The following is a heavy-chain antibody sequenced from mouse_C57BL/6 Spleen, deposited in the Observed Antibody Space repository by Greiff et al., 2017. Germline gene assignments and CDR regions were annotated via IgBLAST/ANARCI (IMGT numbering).Heavy chain of an antibody. CDR2: IWSGGST. CDR3: ARDWGITGRFAY. Sequence: VKLVESGPGLVQPSQSLSLTCTVSGFSLTSYGVHWVRQSPGKGLEWLGVIWSGGSTDYNAAFISRLSISKDNSRSQVFLKMNSLQADDTAIYYCARDWGITGRFAYWGQGTLVTVSA. V-gene: IGHV2-2*01. D-gene: IGHD1-3*01. CDR1: GFSLTSYG. J-gene: IGHJ3*01.